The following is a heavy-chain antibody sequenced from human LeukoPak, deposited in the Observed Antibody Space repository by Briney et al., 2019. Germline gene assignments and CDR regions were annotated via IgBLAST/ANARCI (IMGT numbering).Heavy chain of an antibody. J-gene: IGHJ3*02. V-gene: IGHV1-46*01. CDR2: INPSGGST. CDR1: GYTFTNYY. CDR3: ARGRVLMVYARLKGQSNAFDI. Sequence: ASVKVSCKASGYTFTNYYMHWVRQAPGQGLEWMGIINPSGGSTGYAQKFQGRVTMTRDTSTSTVYMELSSLRSEDTAVYYCARGRVLMVYARLKGQSNAFDIWGQGTMVTVSS. D-gene: IGHD2-8*01.